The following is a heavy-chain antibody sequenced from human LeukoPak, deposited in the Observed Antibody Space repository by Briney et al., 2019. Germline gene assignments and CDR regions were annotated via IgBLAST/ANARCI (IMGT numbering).Heavy chain of an antibody. J-gene: IGHJ4*02. CDR2: INPNSGGT. Sequence: GASVRVSCKASGYTFTGYYMHWVRQAPGQGLEWMGWINPNSGGTNYAQKFQGRVTMTRDTSISTAYMELSRLRSDDTAAYYCARDIGQQLVLGEFDYWGQGTLVTVSS. CDR1: GYTFTGYY. CDR3: ARDIGQQLVLGEFDY. D-gene: IGHD6-13*01. V-gene: IGHV1-2*02.